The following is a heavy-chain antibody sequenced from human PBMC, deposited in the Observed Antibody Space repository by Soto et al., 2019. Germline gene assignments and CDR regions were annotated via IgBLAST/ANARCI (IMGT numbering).Heavy chain of an antibody. V-gene: IGHV4-39*01. CDR2: IYYSGST. CDR1: GGSISSSSYY. Sequence: SETLSLTCTVSGGSISSSSYYWGWIRQPPGKGLEWIGSIYYSGSTYYNPSLKSRVTISVDTSKNQFSLKLSSVTAADTAVYCCARTGYSSSWYGVTGWFDPWGQGTLVTVSS. CDR3: ARTGYSSSWYGVTGWFDP. J-gene: IGHJ5*02. D-gene: IGHD6-13*01.